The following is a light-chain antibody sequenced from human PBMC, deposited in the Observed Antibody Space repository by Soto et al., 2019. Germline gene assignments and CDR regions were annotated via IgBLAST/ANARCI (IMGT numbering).Light chain of an antibody. J-gene: IGLJ2*01. CDR2: DID. Sequence: QSVLTQPPSLSAVPGQKVTISCSGSESNVGSNFVSWYQQLPGTAPKLLIYDIDKRPSAIPDRFSGSKSGTSATLGITGLQTGDEADYYCGSWDNSLTAVVFGGGTKLTVL. CDR1: ESNVGSNF. CDR3: GSWDNSLTAVV. V-gene: IGLV1-51*01.